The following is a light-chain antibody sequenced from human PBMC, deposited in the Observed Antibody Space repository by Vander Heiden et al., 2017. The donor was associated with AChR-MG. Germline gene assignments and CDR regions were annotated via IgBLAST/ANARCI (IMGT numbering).Light chain of an antibody. J-gene: IGKJ2*01. V-gene: IGKV3-15*01. CDR2: GAS. CDR3: QQFNNWPYT. CDR1: QSVGSN. Sequence: EIVMTQSPATLSVSPGEGATLACRASQSVGSNLAWYQQNPGQATRLLIYGASTRGTGIPARFSGSGSGTEFTLTISSLQSEDFAVYYCQQFNNWPYTFGQGTKLQVK.